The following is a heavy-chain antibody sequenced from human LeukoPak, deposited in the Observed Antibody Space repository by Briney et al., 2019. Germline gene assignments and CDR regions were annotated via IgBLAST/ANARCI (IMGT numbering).Heavy chain of an antibody. CDR1: GFTFNKFA. CDR3: AKDYEYNSNTWYFH. V-gene: IGHV3-23*01. Sequence: GGSLRLSCAASGFTFNKFAMSWVRQAPGKGLEWVSGIIESGGETYYADSVRGRFTISRDNSKNTLYLQMNSQRAEDTAVYYCAKDYEYNSNTWYFHWGRGTLVSVSS. D-gene: IGHD6-13*01. J-gene: IGHJ4*02. CDR2: IIESGGET.